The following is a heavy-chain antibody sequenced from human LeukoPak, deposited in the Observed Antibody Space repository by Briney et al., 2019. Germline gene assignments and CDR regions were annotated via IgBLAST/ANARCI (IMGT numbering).Heavy chain of an antibody. CDR3: ARDLKRGYSSGRYSWGTGSSNDY. CDR2: ISGYNDNT. Sequence: ASVKVSCKASGYTFTSYGISWVRQAPGQGLEWMGWISGYNDNTNYAQKLQGRVTMTTDTSTSTAYMELRSLRSDDTAVYYCARDLKRGYSSGRYSWGTGSSNDYWGQGTLVTVSS. CDR1: GYTFTSYG. D-gene: IGHD6-19*01. J-gene: IGHJ4*02. V-gene: IGHV1-18*01.